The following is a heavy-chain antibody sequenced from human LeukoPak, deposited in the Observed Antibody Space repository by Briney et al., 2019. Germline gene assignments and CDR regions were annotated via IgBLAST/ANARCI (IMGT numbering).Heavy chain of an antibody. CDR2: INHSGST. CDR1: GGSLSGYY. Sequence: PSETLSLTCAVYGGSLSGYYWSWIRQPPGKGLEWIGEINHSGSTNYNPSLKSRVTLSVDTSKNQFSLKLSSVTAADTAVYYCARRSGSSSEVDYWGQGTLVTISS. CDR3: ARRSGSSSEVDY. V-gene: IGHV4-34*01. J-gene: IGHJ4*02. D-gene: IGHD3-10*01.